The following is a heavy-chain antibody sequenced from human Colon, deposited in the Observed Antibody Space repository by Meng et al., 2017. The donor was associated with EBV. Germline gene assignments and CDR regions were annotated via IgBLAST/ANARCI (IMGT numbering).Heavy chain of an antibody. CDR1: GGSFSGAY. Sequence: QVQLQQWGAGLLKPSXTLSLTCAVYGGSFSGAYWNWIRQPPGKGLEWIGEIIHGGSPSYNPSLKSQVTISIDTSKNQLSLMLSSVTAADTAVYYCARRPTGIDYWGQGTLVTVSS. J-gene: IGHJ4*02. V-gene: IGHV4-34*12. D-gene: IGHD2-8*02. CDR2: IIHGGSP. CDR3: ARRPTGIDY.